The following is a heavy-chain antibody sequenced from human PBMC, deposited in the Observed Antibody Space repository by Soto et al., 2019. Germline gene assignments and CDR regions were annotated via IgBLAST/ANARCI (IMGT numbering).Heavy chain of an antibody. Sequence: ASVKVSCKASGYTFTVYYMHLVRQAPGQGLEWMGWINPNSGGTNYAQKFQGWVTMTRDTSISTAYMELSRLRSDDTAVYYCARGKGRIAAAGTYYYYMDVWGKGTTVTVSS. CDR1: GYTFTVYY. CDR2: INPNSGGT. J-gene: IGHJ6*03. V-gene: IGHV1-2*04. D-gene: IGHD6-13*01. CDR3: ARGKGRIAAAGTYYYYMDV.